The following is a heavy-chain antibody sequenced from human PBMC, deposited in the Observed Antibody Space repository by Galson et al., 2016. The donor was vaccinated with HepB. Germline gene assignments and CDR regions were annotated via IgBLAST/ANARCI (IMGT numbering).Heavy chain of an antibody. Sequence: SLRLSCAASGFTLRSHSITWVRQAPGKGLEWVSSISSSGISTFYADSVKGRFTISRDNAENSLYLQMNSLRVEDTAVYYCVRGSDLGSLWGQGTLATVSS. CDR2: ISSSGIST. J-gene: IGHJ4*02. D-gene: IGHD1-26*01. V-gene: IGHV3-21*01. CDR3: VRGSDLGSL. CDR1: GFTLRSHS.